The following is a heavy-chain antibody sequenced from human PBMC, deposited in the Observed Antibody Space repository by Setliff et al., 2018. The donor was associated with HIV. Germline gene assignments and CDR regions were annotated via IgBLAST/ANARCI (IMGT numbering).Heavy chain of an antibody. CDR1: GFTFSTYW. J-gene: IGHJ4*02. V-gene: IGHV3-7*01. CDR2: IQKDGSEK. D-gene: IGHD3-22*01. Sequence: PGGSLRLSCAASGFTFSTYWMSWVRQAPGKGPEWVANIQKDGSEKHYVDSVKGRFTISRDNAKNSLYLQMNSLRAEDTAIYYCARDRASSGYYARFDHWGQGTLVTVSS. CDR3: ARDRASSGYYARFDH.